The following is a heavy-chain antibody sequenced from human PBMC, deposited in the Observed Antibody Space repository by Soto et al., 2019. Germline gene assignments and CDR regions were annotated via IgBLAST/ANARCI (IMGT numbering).Heavy chain of an antibody. CDR2: IWYDGSNK. CDR1: GFTFSSYG. D-gene: IGHD6-19*01. CDR3: ARGERDYSSGWEVAFDY. J-gene: IGHJ4*02. Sequence: GGSLRLSCAASGFTFSSYGMHWVRQAPGKGLEWVAVIWYDGSNKYYADSVKGRFTISRDNSKNTLYLQMNSLRAEDTAVYYCARGERDYSSGWEVAFDYWGQGTLVTVSS. V-gene: IGHV3-33*01.